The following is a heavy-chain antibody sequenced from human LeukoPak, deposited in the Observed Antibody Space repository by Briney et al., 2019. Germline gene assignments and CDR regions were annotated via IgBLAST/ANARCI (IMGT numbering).Heavy chain of an antibody. CDR2: IYYSGST. V-gene: IGHV4-59*12. CDR1: GGSISSYY. J-gene: IGHJ6*03. D-gene: IGHD5-18*01. Sequence: SETLSLTCTVSGGSISSYYWSWIRQPPGKGLEWIGYIYYSGSTNYNPSLKSRVTISVDTSKNQFSLKLSSVTAADTAVYYCARETAMVTDYYYYMDVWGKGTTVTISS. CDR3: ARETAMVTDYYYYMDV.